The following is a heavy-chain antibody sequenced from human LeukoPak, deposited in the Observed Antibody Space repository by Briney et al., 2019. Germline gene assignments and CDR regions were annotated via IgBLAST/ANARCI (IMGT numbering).Heavy chain of an antibody. V-gene: IGHV3-74*01. D-gene: IGHD2-2*01. J-gene: IGHJ4*02. CDR2: INSDGSYT. Sequence: GGSLRLSCAASGFTFSRYWMHWVRQAPGKGLVWVSRINSDGSYTSYADFVKGRFTISRDNAKNTVYLQMSSLRAEDTAVYYCARICSTTDCLISAWGQGTLVTDSS. CDR3: ARICSTTDCLISA. CDR1: GFTFSRYW.